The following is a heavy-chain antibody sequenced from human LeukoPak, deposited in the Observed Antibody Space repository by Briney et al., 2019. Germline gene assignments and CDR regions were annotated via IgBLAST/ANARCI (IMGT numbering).Heavy chain of an antibody. CDR1: GFTFSSYA. J-gene: IGHJ3*02. CDR3: ANRITSSGYYYHDAFDI. CDR2: ISYDGSNK. V-gene: IGHV3-30-3*01. Sequence: PGGSLRLSCAASGFTFSSYAMHWVRQAPGKGLEWVAVISYDGSNKYYADSVKGRFTISRDNSKNTLYLQMNSLRAEDTAVYYCANRITSSGYYYHDAFDIWGQGTMVTVSS. D-gene: IGHD3-22*01.